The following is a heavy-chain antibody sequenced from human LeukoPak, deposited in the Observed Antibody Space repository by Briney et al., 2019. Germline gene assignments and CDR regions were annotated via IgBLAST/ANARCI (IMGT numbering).Heavy chain of an antibody. Sequence: ASVKVSCKASGYTFTGYYMHWVRQAPGQGLEWMGWINSNNGGTNYAQKFQGRVTMTRDTSISTAYMELSSLRSDDTAVYYCASPAPYYGNSGYYPLDYWGQGTLVTVSS. CDR1: GYTFTGYY. D-gene: IGHD3-22*01. CDR3: ASPAPYYGNSGYYPLDY. CDR2: INSNNGGT. V-gene: IGHV1-2*02. J-gene: IGHJ4*02.